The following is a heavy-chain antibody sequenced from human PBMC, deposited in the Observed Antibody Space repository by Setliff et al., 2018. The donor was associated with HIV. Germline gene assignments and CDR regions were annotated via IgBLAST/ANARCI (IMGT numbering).Heavy chain of an antibody. CDR3: ARSPYGDYGLDY. Sequence: LSLTCTVSGSSISSNYYWAWIRQAPGKGLEWIGCIDASSNTYYIPSLKSRATISIDTSKNQLSLKLRSVTAADTAVYYCARSPYGDYGLDYWGQGTLVTVSS. CDR1: GSSISSNYY. J-gene: IGHJ4*02. CDR2: IDASSNT. D-gene: IGHD4-17*01. V-gene: IGHV4-38-2*02.